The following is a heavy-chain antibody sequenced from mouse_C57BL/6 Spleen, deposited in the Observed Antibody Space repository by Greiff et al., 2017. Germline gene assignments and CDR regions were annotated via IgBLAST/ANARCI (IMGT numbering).Heavy chain of an antibody. CDR3: ARYDYFFDY. CDR2: IDPSDSET. CDR1: GYTFTSYW. J-gene: IGHJ2*01. V-gene: IGHV1-52*01. Sequence: LSCKASGYTFTSYWMHWVKQRPIQGLEWIGNIDPSDSETNYNQKFKDKATLTVDKSSSTAYMQLSSLTSEDSPVYYYARYDYFFDYWGQGTTHTDAS. D-gene: IGHD2-4*01.